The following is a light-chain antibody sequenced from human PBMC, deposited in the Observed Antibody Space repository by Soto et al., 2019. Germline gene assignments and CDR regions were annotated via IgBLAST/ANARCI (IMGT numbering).Light chain of an antibody. CDR3: QQYHNWPPQYT. CDR1: QSVASN. CDR2: GAS. J-gene: IGKJ2*01. V-gene: IGKV3-15*01. Sequence: EIVMTQSPASLSVSPGDGATLSCRASQSVASNVAWYQQKPGQGPRLLIHGASTRAAGVPARFSGSGSGTEVTLTISSLQSEDFAVYYCQQYHNWPPQYTFGQGTKLQIK.